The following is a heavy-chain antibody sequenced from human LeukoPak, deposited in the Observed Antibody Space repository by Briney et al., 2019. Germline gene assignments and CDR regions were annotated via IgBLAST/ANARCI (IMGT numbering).Heavy chain of an antibody. J-gene: IGHJ4*02. Sequence: PSETLSLTCTVSGGSISSYYWSWIRQPAGKGLEWIGRIYTSGSTNYNPSLKSRVTMSVDTSKNQFSLKLSSVTAADTAVYYCARAGYSSSWYAGKPKFDYWGQGILVTVSS. CDR2: IYTSGST. D-gene: IGHD6-13*01. CDR1: GGSISSYY. V-gene: IGHV4-4*07. CDR3: ARAGYSSSWYAGKPKFDY.